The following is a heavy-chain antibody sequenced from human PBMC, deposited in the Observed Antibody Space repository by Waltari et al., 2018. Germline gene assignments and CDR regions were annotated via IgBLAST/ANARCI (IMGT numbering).Heavy chain of an antibody. CDR1: GGSSSSSTW. CDR2: IYHSGSN. Sequence: QVQLQESGPGVGKPSGTRSLPCAVSGGSSSSSTWGSRVRQPTGKGLECIGEIYHSGSNNYNPSLKSRVTISVDKSKNQFSLKLSSVTAADTDVYYCARGADYDYGLYYFDYWGQGTLVTVSS. D-gene: IGHD4-17*01. CDR3: ARGADYDYGLYYFDY. V-gene: IGHV4-4*02. J-gene: IGHJ4*02.